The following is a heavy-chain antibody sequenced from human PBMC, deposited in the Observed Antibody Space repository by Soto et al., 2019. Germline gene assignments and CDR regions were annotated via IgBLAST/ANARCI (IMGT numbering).Heavy chain of an antibody. CDR2: IYHSGST. CDR3: ARDSYDFWSNPTDYYYYYGMDV. Sequence: SETLSLTCSVSGGSSSSSNWWSLVRQPPGKGLEWIGEIYHSGSTNYNLSLKSRVTISVDTSKNQFSLKLSSVTAADTAVYYCARDSYDFWSNPTDYYYYYGMDVWGQGTTVTVSS. CDR1: GGSSSSSNW. J-gene: IGHJ6*02. V-gene: IGHV4-4*02. D-gene: IGHD3-3*01.